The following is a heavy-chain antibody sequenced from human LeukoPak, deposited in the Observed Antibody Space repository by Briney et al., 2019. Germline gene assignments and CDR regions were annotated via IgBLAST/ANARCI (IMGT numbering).Heavy chain of an antibody. Sequence: PGGSLRLSCAASAFTFSDFYMTWIRQAPGKGLEWISYISGSGTTIYYADSVKGRFTISRDNAKNTLYLQMNSLRAEDTAVYYCERDLYADSSGWGQGTLAPVP. CDR1: AFTFSDFY. D-gene: IGHD6-19*01. CDR2: ISGSGTTI. V-gene: IGHV3-11*04. J-gene: IGHJ4*02. CDR3: ERDLYADSSG.